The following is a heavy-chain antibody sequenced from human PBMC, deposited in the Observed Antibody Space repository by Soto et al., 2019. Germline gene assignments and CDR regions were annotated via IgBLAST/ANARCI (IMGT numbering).Heavy chain of an antibody. Sequence: GGSLRLSCAASGFPFSSYAMSCVRQAPGKGLEWVSTISGSGGSTYYADSVKGRFSISRDNSKNTLYLQMNSLRAEDTAVYYCATDASFRGYYYYGVDVWVQGTTVTVSS. CDR3: ATDASFRGYYYYGVDV. CDR1: GFPFSSYA. V-gene: IGHV3-23*01. J-gene: IGHJ6*02. D-gene: IGHD1-26*01. CDR2: ISGSGGST.